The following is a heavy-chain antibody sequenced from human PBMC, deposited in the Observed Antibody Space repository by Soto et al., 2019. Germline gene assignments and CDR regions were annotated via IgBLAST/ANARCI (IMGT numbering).Heavy chain of an antibody. CDR3: AGQPESTNNFDH. Sequence: SETLSLTCSVSASSISTSSDFWGWIRQAPGKGLEWIGNVYQSGTTRLNPSLKSRASIFVDRSNNQFSLDLNSATAADRDVFYCAGQPESTNNFDHWGQAILVTVSS. CDR1: ASSISTSSDF. CDR2: VYQSGTT. V-gene: IGHV4-39*01. J-gene: IGHJ4*02.